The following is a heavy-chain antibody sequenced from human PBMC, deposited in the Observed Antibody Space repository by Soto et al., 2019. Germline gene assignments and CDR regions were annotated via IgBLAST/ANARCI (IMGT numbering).Heavy chain of an antibody. J-gene: IGHJ4*02. CDR1: GFTFSSYG. D-gene: IGHD2-21*01. Sequence: QVQLVESGGGVVQPGRSLRLSCAASGFTFSSYGMHWVRQAPGKGLEWVAVIRFDGNKKYYADSVKGRFDISRDNSENMLYLEMNGLRADDSAVYYCARDPAYEYDPTAYFLNWGQGTLFTVSS. V-gene: IGHV3-33*01. CDR2: IRFDGNKK. CDR3: ARDPAYEYDPTAYFLN.